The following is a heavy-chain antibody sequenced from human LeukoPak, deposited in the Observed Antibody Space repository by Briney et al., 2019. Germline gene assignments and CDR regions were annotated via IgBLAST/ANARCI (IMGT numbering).Heavy chain of an antibody. CDR2: IYYSGST. J-gene: IGHJ4*02. CDR3: ARHYSSGYYEGYYFDY. V-gene: IGHV4-39*01. D-gene: IGHD3-22*01. CDR1: GGSISSSSYY. Sequence: SETLSLTCTVSGGSISSSSYYWGWIRQPPGKGLGWIGSIYYSGSTYYNPSLKSRVTISVDTSKNQFSLKLSSVTAADTAVYYCARHYSSGYYEGYYFDYWGQGTLVTVSS.